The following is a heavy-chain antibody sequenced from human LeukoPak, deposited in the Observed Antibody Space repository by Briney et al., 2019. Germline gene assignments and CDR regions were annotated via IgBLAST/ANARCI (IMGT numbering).Heavy chain of an antibody. CDR3: ARDRGYAMDV. J-gene: IGHJ6*02. D-gene: IGHD1-1*01. CDR2: IVGTGTTT. CDR1: GFTFSSYA. Sequence: GGSLRLSCAASGFTFSSYAMTWVRQAPGKGLEWVSSIVGTGTTTFYADSVKGRFTISRDNSKNTLYLQMNSLRAEDTAVYYCARDRGYAMDVWGQGTTVTVSS. V-gene: IGHV3-23*01.